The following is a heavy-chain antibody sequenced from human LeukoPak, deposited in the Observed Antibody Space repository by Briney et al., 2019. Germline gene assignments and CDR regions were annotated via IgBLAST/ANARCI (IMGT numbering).Heavy chain of an antibody. CDR1: GFKFDDYD. CDR2: ITWNGDKT. CDR3: ARDPFCSSSTGCYFEDWFDP. V-gene: IGHV3-20*04. D-gene: IGHD2-2*01. Sequence: PGGSLRLSCTASGFKFDDYDMSWVRQVPGKGLEWVSGITWNGDKTSYADSVRGRFAISRDNTKKSLYLQMSSLRAEDTALYYCARDPFCSSSTGCYFEDWFDPWGPGTLVTVSS. J-gene: IGHJ5*02.